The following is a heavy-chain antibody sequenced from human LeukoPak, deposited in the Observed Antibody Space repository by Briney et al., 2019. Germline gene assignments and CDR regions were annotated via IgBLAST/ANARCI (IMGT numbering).Heavy chain of an antibody. Sequence: PSETLSLTCTVSGGSISGSYWSWIRQPPGKGLERIGYIYDSGSTNYNPSLKSRVTISVDTSKRQFSLKLSSVTAADTAVYYCARDGLRGSGYSDAFDIWGQGTMVTVSS. D-gene: IGHD3-3*01. CDR2: IYDSGST. CDR1: GGSISGSY. V-gene: IGHV4-59*01. J-gene: IGHJ3*02. CDR3: ARDGLRGSGYSDAFDI.